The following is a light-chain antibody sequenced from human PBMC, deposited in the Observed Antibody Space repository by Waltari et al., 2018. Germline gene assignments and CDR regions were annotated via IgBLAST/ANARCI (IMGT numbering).Light chain of an antibody. CDR3: MQGTHWPWT. Sequence: QRRGHSDGNPYVNWVQQRPGQSPRRLFYKVSNRDSGVPDRISGSGSGTDFTLKISTVEAEDVGVYYCMQGTHWPWTFGQGTKVDIK. CDR2: KVS. CDR1: QRRGHSDGNPY. J-gene: IGKJ1*01. V-gene: IGKV2-30*02.